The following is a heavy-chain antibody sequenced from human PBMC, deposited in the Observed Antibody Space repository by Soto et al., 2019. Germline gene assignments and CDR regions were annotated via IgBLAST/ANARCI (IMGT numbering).Heavy chain of an antibody. V-gene: IGHV3-15*01. CDR3: TTASQWLPPYS. CDR1: GFTFTKAW. J-gene: IGHJ4*02. D-gene: IGHD6-19*01. CDR2: IKSRADGGTT. Sequence: EVQLVESGGGLVKPGGSLRLSCAASGFTFTKAWMTWVRQTPGKGMEWVGRIKSRADGGTTDYAASVEDRFIISRDDSNDTLYLHMNLLKTDDTAVYYCTTASQWLPPYSWGQGALVTVSS.